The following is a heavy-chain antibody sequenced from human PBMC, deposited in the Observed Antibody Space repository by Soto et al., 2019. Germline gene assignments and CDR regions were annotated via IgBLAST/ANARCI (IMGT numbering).Heavy chain of an antibody. D-gene: IGHD4-4*01. CDR3: ARLPIDSNYWTNPRYFDI. CDR1: GGSFSDYY. V-gene: IGHV4-34*01. Sequence: WETLSLTCAVYGGSFSDYYWSWIRQPPGKGLEWIGEINHSGITNYSPSLKSRVTMSVDTSKNQFSLKLTSVTAADTALYSCARLPIDSNYWTNPRYFDIWGQGTLVTVSS. CDR2: INHSGIT. J-gene: IGHJ4*02.